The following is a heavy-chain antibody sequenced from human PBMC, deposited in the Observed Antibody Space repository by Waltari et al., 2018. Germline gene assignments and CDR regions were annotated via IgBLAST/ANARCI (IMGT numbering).Heavy chain of an antibody. J-gene: IGHJ3*02. D-gene: IGHD3-10*01. CDR3: ARFVGWLGPRYDAFDI. CDR1: GGSISSHY. CDR2: IYYSGST. V-gene: IGHV4-59*11. Sequence: QVQLQESGPGLVKPSETLSLTCTVSGGSISSHYWSWIRQPPGKGLEWIGYIYYSGSTNYNPSLKSRVTISVDTSKNQFSLKLSSVTAADTAVYYCARFVGWLGPRYDAFDIWGQGTMVTVSS.